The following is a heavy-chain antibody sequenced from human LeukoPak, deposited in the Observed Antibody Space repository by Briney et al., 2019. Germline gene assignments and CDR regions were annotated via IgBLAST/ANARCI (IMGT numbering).Heavy chain of an antibody. CDR1: GFTFSSYA. V-gene: IGHV3-23*01. Sequence: PGGSLRLSCAASGFTFSSYAMSWVRQAPAKGMEWVSAISGSGGSTYYADSVKGRFTISRDNSKNTLYLQMNSLRAEDTAVYYCAKDFEYSSGSLDYWGQGTLVTVSS. CDR3: AKDFEYSSGSLDY. J-gene: IGHJ4*02. D-gene: IGHD6-19*01. CDR2: ISGSGGST.